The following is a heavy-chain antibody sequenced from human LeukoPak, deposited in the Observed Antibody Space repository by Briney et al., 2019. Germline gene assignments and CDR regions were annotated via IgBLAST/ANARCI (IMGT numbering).Heavy chain of an antibody. D-gene: IGHD3-9*01. Sequence: SVKVSCKASGGTFSSYAISCVRQTLGQGLEWMGRIIPIFGTANYAQKFQGRVTITTDESTSTAYMELSSLRSEDTAVYYCARDPVVGYYDILTGIWGQGTLVTVSS. CDR2: IIPIFGTA. CDR1: GGTFSSYA. V-gene: IGHV1-69*05. CDR3: ARDPVVGYYDILTGI. J-gene: IGHJ4*02.